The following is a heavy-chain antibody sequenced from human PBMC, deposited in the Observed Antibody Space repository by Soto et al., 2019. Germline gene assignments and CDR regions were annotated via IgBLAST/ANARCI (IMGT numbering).Heavy chain of an antibody. V-gene: IGHV3-30-3*01. CDR1: GFTFSSYA. J-gene: IGHJ5*02. D-gene: IGHD2-15*01. Sequence: GGSLRLSCAASGFTFSSYAMHWVRQAPGKGLEWVAVISYDGSNKYYADSVKGRFTISRDNSKNTLYLQMNSLRAEDTAVYYCARVRGYCSGGSCYPRPSYNWFDPWGQGTLVTVSS. CDR3: ARVRGYCSGGSCYPRPSYNWFDP. CDR2: ISYDGSNK.